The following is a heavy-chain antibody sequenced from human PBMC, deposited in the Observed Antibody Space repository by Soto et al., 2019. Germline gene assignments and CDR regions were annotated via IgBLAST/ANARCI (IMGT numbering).Heavy chain of an antibody. CDR1: GGSFTGYY. J-gene: IGHJ4*02. CDR2: INESGST. CDR3: ARSTVTTVYY. Sequence: QVQLQQWGAGLLKPSETLSLTCGVYGGSFTGYYWSWIRQAPGKGLEWIGEINESGSTNYNPSLNSRVTMSVDTSQNQFSLKLSSVTAADTAVYYCARSTVTTVYYWGQGTLVTVSS. V-gene: IGHV4-34*01. D-gene: IGHD4-17*01.